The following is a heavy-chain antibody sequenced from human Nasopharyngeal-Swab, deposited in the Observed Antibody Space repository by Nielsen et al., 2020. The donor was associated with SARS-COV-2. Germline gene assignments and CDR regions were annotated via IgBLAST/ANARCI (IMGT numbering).Heavy chain of an antibody. D-gene: IGHD6-6*01. CDR3: ARRIAAPGGDGMDV. J-gene: IGHJ6*02. CDR2: IYYSGST. Sequence: SETLSLTCTVSGGSISSGSYYWGWIRQPPGKGLEWIGSIYYSGSTYYNPSLKSRVTKSVDTSKNQFSLKLSSVTAADTAVYYCARRIAAPGGDGMDVWGQGTTVTVSS. CDR1: GGSISSGSYY. V-gene: IGHV4-39*01.